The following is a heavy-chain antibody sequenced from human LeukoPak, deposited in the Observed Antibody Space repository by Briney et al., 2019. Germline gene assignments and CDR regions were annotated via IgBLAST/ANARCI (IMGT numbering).Heavy chain of an antibody. CDR1: GFTFSSYF. V-gene: IGHV3-23*01. J-gene: IGHJ5*02. Sequence: PGGSLRLSCAASGFTFSSYFMSWVRQAPGKGLEWVSTISAGRGDTYYADSVKGRFTVSRDNAQNTLYLQMNSLRAEDTAVYYCVRGYCSATSCYFSSSYNWFDPWGQGTLVTVSS. CDR2: ISAGRGDT. D-gene: IGHD2-2*01. CDR3: VRGYCSATSCYFSSSYNWFDP.